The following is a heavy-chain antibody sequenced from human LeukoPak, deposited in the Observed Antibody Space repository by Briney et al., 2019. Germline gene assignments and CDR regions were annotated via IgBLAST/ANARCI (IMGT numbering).Heavy chain of an antibody. J-gene: IGHJ4*02. Sequence: SETLSLTCTVSGGSISSGSYYWSWIRQPAGKGLEWIGRIYTSGSTNYNPSLKSRVTISVDTSKNQFSLKLSSVTAADTAVYYCASHQVKWYSSSSPYYFDYWGQGTLVTVSS. D-gene: IGHD6-6*01. CDR3: ASHQVKWYSSSSPYYFDY. CDR2: IYTSGST. CDR1: GGSISSGSYY. V-gene: IGHV4-61*02.